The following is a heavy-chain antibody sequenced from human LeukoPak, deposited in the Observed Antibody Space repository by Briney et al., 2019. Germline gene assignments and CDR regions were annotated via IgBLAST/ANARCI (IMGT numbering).Heavy chain of an antibody. Sequence: SVKVSCKASGGTFSSHTISWVRQAPEQGLEWMGRIIPLFGIVNYAQKFQDRVTITADKSTSTAYMEVSSLRSEDTAVYYCARIPSGDVDTAMVMYYHYGMDVWGQGTTVTVSS. V-gene: IGHV1-69*02. D-gene: IGHD5-18*01. CDR3: ARIPSGDVDTAMVMYYHYGMDV. CDR1: GGTFSSHT. J-gene: IGHJ6*02. CDR2: IIPLFGIV.